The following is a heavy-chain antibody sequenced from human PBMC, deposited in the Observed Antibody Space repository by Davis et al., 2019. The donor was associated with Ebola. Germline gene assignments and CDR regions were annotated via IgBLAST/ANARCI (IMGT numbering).Heavy chain of an antibody. CDR2: IRPDGSEE. CDR3: AKVHLVRLRLGHFDY. V-gene: IGHV3-7*03. CDR1: GFTFSDYY. Sequence: PGGSLRLSCAASGFTFSDYYMSWIRQAPGKGLEWVANIRPDGSEEQYVDSLKGRITISRDNAKNSLYLQVNSLRDEDTAVYYCAKVHLVRLRLGHFDYWGQGTLVTVSS. D-gene: IGHD5-12*01. J-gene: IGHJ4*02.